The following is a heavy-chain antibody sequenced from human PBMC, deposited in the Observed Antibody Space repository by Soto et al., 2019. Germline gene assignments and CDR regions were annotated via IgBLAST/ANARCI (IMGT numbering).Heavy chain of an antibody. Sequence: PGGSLRLSCAASGFTFSSCAMTWVRQAPGMGLQWASAISDSGGSTYYADSVRGRFTISRDNSKNTLYLQLNSLGAEDTAVYYCAKDKPAAGSQWLVPIWGRGTLVTVSS. J-gene: IGHJ4*02. CDR1: GFTFSSCA. D-gene: IGHD6-19*01. CDR3: AKDKPAAGSQWLVPI. V-gene: IGHV3-23*01. CDR2: ISDSGGST.